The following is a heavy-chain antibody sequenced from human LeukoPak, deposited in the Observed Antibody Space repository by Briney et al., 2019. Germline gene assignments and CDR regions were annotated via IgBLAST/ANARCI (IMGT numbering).Heavy chain of an antibody. CDR2: IYYSGST. Sequence: KPSETLSLTCTVSGGSISSYYWSWIRQPPGKGLEWIGYIYYSGSTNYNPSLKSRVTISVDTSKNQFSLKLSSVTAADTAVYYCARGKGTAMVTRYFDLWGRGTLVTVSS. CDR1: GGSISSYY. CDR3: ARGKGTAMVTRYFDL. J-gene: IGHJ2*01. V-gene: IGHV4-59*12. D-gene: IGHD5-18*01.